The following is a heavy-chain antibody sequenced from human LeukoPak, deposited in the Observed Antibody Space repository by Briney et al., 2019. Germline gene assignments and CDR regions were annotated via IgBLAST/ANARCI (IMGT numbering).Heavy chain of an antibody. D-gene: IGHD3-9*01. CDR1: GFTFSSYS. V-gene: IGHV3-48*04. CDR2: ISSSSSTI. CDR3: ARGLAYDILTGYYFDY. J-gene: IGHJ4*02. Sequence: SGGSLRLSCAASGFTFSSYSMNWVRQAPGKGLEWVSYISSSSSTIYYADSVKGRFTISRDNAKNSLYLQMNSLRAEDTAVYYCARGLAYDILTGYYFDYWGQGTLVTVSS.